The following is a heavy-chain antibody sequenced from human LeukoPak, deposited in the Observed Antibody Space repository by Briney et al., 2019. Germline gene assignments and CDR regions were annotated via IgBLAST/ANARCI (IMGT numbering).Heavy chain of an antibody. CDR2: VSTYNGKT. D-gene: IGHD2-15*01. CDR3: ARTDIVVVVAATPGYFQH. Sequence: ASVKVSCKASGYTFTSYGITWVRQAPGQGLEWMGWVSTYNGKTNYAQKLQGRVTMTTDTSTSTAYMEPRSLRSDDTAVYYCARTDIVVVVAATPGYFQHWGQGTLVTVSS. CDR1: GYTFTSYG. V-gene: IGHV1-18*01. J-gene: IGHJ1*01.